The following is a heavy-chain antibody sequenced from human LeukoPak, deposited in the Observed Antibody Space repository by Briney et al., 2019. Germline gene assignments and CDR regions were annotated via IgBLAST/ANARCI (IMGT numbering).Heavy chain of an antibody. CDR3: ARDFPKYYDFWSGYHPTAGRDPSNWFDP. Sequence: QPGGSLRLSCAASGFTFSSYWMHWVRQAPGKGLVWVSRINSDGSSTSYADSVKGRFTISRDNAKNTLYLQMNSLRAEDTAVYYCARDFPKYYDFWSGYHPTAGRDPSNWFDPWGQGTLVTVSS. V-gene: IGHV3-74*01. CDR1: GFTFSSYW. D-gene: IGHD3-3*01. CDR2: INSDGSST. J-gene: IGHJ5*02.